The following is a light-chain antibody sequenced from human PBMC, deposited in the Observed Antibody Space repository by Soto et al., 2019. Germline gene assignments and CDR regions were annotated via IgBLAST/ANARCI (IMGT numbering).Light chain of an antibody. Sequence: SVLTQPRSVSGSPGQSVTISCTGTSSDVGGYNYVSWYQQHPGKAPKLMIYDVSKRPSGVPDRFSGSKSGNTASLTISGLQAEDEADYYCCSYAGSYVLGTGTKVTVL. V-gene: IGLV2-11*01. CDR1: SSDVGGYNY. CDR2: DVS. J-gene: IGLJ1*01. CDR3: CSYAGSYV.